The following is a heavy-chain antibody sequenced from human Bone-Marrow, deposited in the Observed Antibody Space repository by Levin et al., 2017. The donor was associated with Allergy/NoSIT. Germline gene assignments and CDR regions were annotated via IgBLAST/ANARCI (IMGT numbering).Heavy chain of an antibody. V-gene: IGHV3-11*01. CDR3: ARSKWELGY. CDR1: GFTFSDYY. J-gene: IGHJ4*02. Sequence: LSLTCAASGFTFSDYYMSWIRQAPGKGLEWVSYISGSGTVYYADSVKGRFTISRDNAKNSLNLQMNSLRAEDTAVYYCARSKWELGYWGQGTLVTVSS. CDR2: ISGSGTV. D-gene: IGHD1-26*01.